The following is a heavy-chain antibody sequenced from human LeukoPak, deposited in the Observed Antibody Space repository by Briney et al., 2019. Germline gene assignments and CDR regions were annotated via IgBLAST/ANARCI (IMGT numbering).Heavy chain of an antibody. CDR3: ARVTTPPPPDRYSYDPNFDY. J-gene: IGHJ4*02. V-gene: IGHV1-18*01. D-gene: IGHD5-18*01. Sequence: APVKVSFKASGYTFTSYGISWVRRAPGQGLEWMGWISAYNGNTKYAQKLQGRVTMTTDTSTSTADMELRSLRSDDTAVYYCARVTTPPPPDRYSYDPNFDYWGQGTLVTVSS. CDR2: ISAYNGNT. CDR1: GYTFTSYG.